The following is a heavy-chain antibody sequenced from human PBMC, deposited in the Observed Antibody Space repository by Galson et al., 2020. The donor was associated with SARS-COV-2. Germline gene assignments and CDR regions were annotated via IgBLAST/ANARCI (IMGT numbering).Heavy chain of an antibody. CDR1: GFTFDDYA. Sequence: PGGSLRLSCAASGFTFDDYAMHWVRQAPGKGLEWVSGISWNSGSIGYADSVKGRFTISRDNAKNSLYLQMNSLRAEDTALYYCVWFGELERSSIDYWGQGTLVTVSS. D-gene: IGHD3-10*01. CDR3: VWFGELERSSIDY. CDR2: ISWNSGSI. V-gene: IGHV3-9*01. J-gene: IGHJ4*02.